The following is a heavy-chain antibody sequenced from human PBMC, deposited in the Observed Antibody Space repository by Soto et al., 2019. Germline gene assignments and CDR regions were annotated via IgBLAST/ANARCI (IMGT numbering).Heavy chain of an antibody. J-gene: IGHJ6*03. V-gene: IGHV1-8*01. CDR3: ARTVGAARPIYYYYMDV. Sequence: ASVKVSCKASGYTFTSYDINWVRQATGQGLEWMGWMNPNSGNTGYAQKFQGRVTMTRNTSISTAYMELSSLRSEDTAVYYCARTVGAARPIYYYYMDVWGKGTTVTVSS. CDR1: GYTFTSYD. CDR2: MNPNSGNT. D-gene: IGHD6-6*01.